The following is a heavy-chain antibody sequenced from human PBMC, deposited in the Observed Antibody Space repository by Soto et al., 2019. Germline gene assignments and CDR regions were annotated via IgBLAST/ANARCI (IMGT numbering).Heavy chain of an antibody. CDR3: ARDGRLAAAWQTYYCYGMDV. D-gene: IGHD6-13*01. J-gene: IGHJ6*04. V-gene: IGHV1-69*13. CDR1: GGTFSSYA. Sequence: SVKVSCKASGGTFSSYAISWVRQAPGQGLEWMGCIIPIFGTAKYAQNFQGRVTITADEYTSTAYMELSSLRSEDTAVYYCARDGRLAAAWQTYYCYGMDVWGK. CDR2: IIPIFGTA.